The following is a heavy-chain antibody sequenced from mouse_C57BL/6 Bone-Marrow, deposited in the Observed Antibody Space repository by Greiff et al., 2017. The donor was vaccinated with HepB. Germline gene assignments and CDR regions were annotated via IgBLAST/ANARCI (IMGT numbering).Heavy chain of an antibody. V-gene: IGHV1-64*01. Sequence: VQLQQPGAELVKPGASVKLSCKASGYTFTSYWMHWVKQRPGQGLEWIGMIHPNSGSTNYNEKFKSKATLTVDKSSSTAYMQLSSLTSEDSAVYYCARQLRLLGFDYWGQGTTLTVSS. D-gene: IGHD3-2*02. CDR1: GYTFTSYW. J-gene: IGHJ2*01. CDR3: ARQLRLLGFDY. CDR2: IHPNSGST.